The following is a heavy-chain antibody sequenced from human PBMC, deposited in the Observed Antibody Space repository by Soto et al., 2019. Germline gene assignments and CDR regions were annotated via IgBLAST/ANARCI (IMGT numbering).Heavy chain of an antibody. CDR1: GFTFRSYA. J-gene: IGHJ3*02. CDR3: AKQIFKSELYAFDI. CDR2: ISGSGERA. D-gene: IGHD1-7*01. V-gene: IGHV3-23*01. Sequence: PGGSLSLSCGAAGFTFRSYAMSWVRQTPGKGLEWVAGISGSGERAYYADSVKGRFNISRDNSKNTVDLQLSSLRVEDTALYFCAKQIFKSELYAFDIWGQGTMVTVSS.